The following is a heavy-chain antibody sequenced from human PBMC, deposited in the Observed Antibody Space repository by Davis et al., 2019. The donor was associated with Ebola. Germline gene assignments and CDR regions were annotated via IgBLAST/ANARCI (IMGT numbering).Heavy chain of an antibody. CDR3: SDWNR. CDR1: GGSISTYY. J-gene: IGHJ4*02. CDR2: IYYSGST. Sequence: MPSETLSLTCTVSGGSISTYYWSWVRQPPGKALEWIGNIYYSGSTNYNPSLKSRVTILIDTSKNQFSLRLKSLTAADTAVYYCSDWNRWGQGTLVTVSS. V-gene: IGHV4-59*03. D-gene: IGHD1-1*01.